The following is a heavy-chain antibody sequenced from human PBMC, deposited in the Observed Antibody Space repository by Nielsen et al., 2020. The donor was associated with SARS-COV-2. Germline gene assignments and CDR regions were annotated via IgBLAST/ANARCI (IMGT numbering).Heavy chain of an antibody. CDR1: GFTFDDYA. CDR3: ACIAEYFDY. D-gene: IGHD6-13*01. CDR2: ISWNSGSI. J-gene: IGHJ4*02. Sequence: LKISCAASGFTFDDYAMHWVRQAPGKGLEWVSGISWNSGSIGYADSVKGRFTISRDNAKNSLYLQMNSLRAEDTALYYCACIAEYFDYWGQGTLVTVSS. V-gene: IGHV3-9*01.